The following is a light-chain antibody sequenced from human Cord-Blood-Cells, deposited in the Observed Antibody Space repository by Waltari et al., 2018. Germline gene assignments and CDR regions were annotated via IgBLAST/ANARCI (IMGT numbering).Light chain of an antibody. CDR1: SSNIGAGYD. V-gene: IGLV1-40*01. CDR3: QSYASRQRGCV. Sequence: QSVLTQPPSLSGAPGQRVTISCTGSSSNIGAGYDVHCYQQLPGTAPKLLIYGNSNRPRGVPDRCPASKSGPSSSLASSGNKAEDEADYDRQSYASRQRGCVFGRGTMLPLL. J-gene: IGLJ3*02. CDR2: GNS.